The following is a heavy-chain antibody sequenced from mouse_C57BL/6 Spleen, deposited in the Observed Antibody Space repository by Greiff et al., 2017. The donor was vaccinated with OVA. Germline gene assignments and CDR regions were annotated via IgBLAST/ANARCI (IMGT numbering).Heavy chain of an antibody. D-gene: IGHD4-1*01. V-gene: IGHV1-54*01. Sequence: VMLQQSGAELVRPGTSVKVSCKASGYAFTNYLIEWVKQRPGQGLEWIGVINPGSGGTNYNEKFKGKATLTADKYSSTAYMQLSSLTSEDSAVYFCARGLGKDYWGQGTTLTVSS. CDR3: ARGLGKDY. CDR2: INPGSGGT. CDR1: GYAFTNYL. J-gene: IGHJ2*01.